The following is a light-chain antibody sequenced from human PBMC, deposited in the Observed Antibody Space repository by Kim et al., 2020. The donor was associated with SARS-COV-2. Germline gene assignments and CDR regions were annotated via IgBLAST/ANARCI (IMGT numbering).Light chain of an antibody. CDR2: GAC. J-gene: IGKJ2*01. CDR3: QQYNNLPPYT. CDR1: QSVISN. Sequence: SPGESSTPAVRDSQSVISNLAWYQQKPVQSPRLLIYGACTRVTGTPARFSGSVSGTEFTLTSSSLQSDDFAVYYCQQYNNLPPYTVGQGTKLEI. V-gene: IGKV3-15*01.